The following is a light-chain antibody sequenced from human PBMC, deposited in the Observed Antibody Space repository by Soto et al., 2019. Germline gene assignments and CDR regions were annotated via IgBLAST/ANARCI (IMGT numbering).Light chain of an antibody. V-gene: IGKV3-15*01. Sequence: IVMTQSPAILSVSPGERATLSCRASESVSSNLAWYQQKPGQAPRLLIYGASSRATGVPARFSGSGSATEFTLTISSLQSEDLAVYYCQQHNNWPPTFGQGTKVDIK. CDR3: QQHNNWPPT. CDR2: GAS. J-gene: IGKJ1*01. CDR1: ESVSSN.